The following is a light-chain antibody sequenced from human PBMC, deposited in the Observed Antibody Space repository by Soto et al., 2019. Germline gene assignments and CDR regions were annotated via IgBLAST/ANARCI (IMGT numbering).Light chain of an antibody. Sequence: DIQMTQSPSSLSASVGDRVTITCRASRDIANYLAWYQQKPGKVPQLLIYGASTLQSGVPSRFSGSGSGTDFTLTISSLQPEDVATYYGQKSNRSPVTFGPGTKVNIK. V-gene: IGKV1-27*01. CDR3: QKSNRSPVT. CDR2: GAS. J-gene: IGKJ3*01. CDR1: RDIANY.